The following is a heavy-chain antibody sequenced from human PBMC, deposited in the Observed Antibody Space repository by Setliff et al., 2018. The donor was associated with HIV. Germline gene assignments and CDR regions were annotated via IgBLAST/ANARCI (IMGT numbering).Heavy chain of an antibody. Sequence: SVKVSCKASGGTFSSYAIGWVRQAPGQGLEWMGGIIPIFGTANYAQKFQGRVTITTDDSTSTAYMELSSLRSEDTAVYYCASDYYDSSGYPQGAFEIWGQGTMVTVSS. CDR2: IIPIFGTA. D-gene: IGHD3-22*01. CDR1: GGTFSSYA. J-gene: IGHJ3*02. V-gene: IGHV1-69*05. CDR3: ASDYYDSSGYPQGAFEI.